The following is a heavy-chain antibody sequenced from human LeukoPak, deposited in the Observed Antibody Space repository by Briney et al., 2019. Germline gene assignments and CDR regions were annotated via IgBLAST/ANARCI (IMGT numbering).Heavy chain of an antibody. D-gene: IGHD2-2*01. J-gene: IGHJ4*02. Sequence: GGSLRLSCAASGFTFDDFGMSWVRQAPGKGLEWVSRINLNGSGRGYADSVKGRFTISRDNAKNSLYLQMDSLRVEDTALYYCARAGDTTGEYCSSTSCFQFDFWGQGTLVTVSS. CDR3: ARAGDTTGEYCSSTSCFQFDF. CDR2: INLNGSGR. CDR1: GFTFDDFG. V-gene: IGHV3-20*04.